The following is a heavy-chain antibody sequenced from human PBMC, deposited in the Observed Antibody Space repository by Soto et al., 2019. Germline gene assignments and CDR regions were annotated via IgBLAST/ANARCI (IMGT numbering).Heavy chain of an antibody. Sequence: PSQTVPRTCEISGGSVCSYTASWNWIRKSPSRGLEWLGRTYFRSKWYNDYAVSVKSRIIINPDTSNNQFSLQLNSVTPEDTAVYFCAKGDNLGPKTGYAFDPWGQGIMVTVSS. J-gene: IGHJ5*02. CDR3: AKGDNLGPKTGYAFDP. V-gene: IGHV6-1*01. CDR1: GGSVCSYTAS. CDR2: TYFRSKWYN. D-gene: IGHD5-12*01.